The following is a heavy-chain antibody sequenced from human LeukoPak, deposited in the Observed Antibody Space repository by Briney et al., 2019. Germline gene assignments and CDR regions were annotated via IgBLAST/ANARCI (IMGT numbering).Heavy chain of an antibody. CDR3: AKNLVVLILREGPDY. CDR2: ISYDGSNK. D-gene: IGHD2-8*01. V-gene: IGHV3-30*18. Sequence: PGGSLRLSCAASGFTFSSYGMHWVRQAPGKGLEWVAVISYDGSNKYYADSVKGRFTISRDNSKNTLYLQMNSLRAEDTAVYYCAKNLVVLILREGPDYWGQGTLVTVSS. CDR1: GFTFSSYG. J-gene: IGHJ4*02.